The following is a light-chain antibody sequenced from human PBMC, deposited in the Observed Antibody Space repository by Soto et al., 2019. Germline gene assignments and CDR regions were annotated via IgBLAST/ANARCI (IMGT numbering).Light chain of an antibody. CDR2: AAS. V-gene: IGKV1-9*01. CDR1: QGISSY. Sequence: DIQLTQSPSFLSASVGDRVTITCRASQGISSYLAWYQQKPGKAPKLLIYAASTLQSGVPSRFSGSGSGTEFTLTISSLQPEDFATYYCQQLNSYRLTFGGGTKVELK. CDR3: QQLNSYRLT. J-gene: IGKJ4*01.